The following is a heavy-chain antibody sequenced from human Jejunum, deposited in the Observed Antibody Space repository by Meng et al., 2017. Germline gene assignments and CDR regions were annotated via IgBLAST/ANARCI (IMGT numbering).Heavy chain of an antibody. CDR2: IYWNDEK. Sequence: SGPTLVKPTQTLTLTCTFSGFSVTTTGVGVAWFRQTPGRALEWLALIYWNDEKQYNPYLKSRLTITKDTSKNQVVLTMTNMDQVDTATYYCALRLNLAPGSGVNCNDPWGQGTLVTVSS. J-gene: IGHJ5*02. V-gene: IGHV2-5*01. D-gene: IGHD3-10*01. CDR3: ALRLNLAPGSGVNCNDP. CDR1: GFSVTTTGVG.